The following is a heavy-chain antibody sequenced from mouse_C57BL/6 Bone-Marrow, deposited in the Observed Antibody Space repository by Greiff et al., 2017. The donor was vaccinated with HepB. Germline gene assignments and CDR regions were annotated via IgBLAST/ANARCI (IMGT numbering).Heavy chain of an antibody. CDR2: ISNGGGST. V-gene: IGHV5-12*01. CDR3: ARHNLGRGGAMDY. D-gene: IGHD2-14*01. Sequence: EVMLVESGGGLVQPGGSLKLSCAASGFTFSDYYMYWVRQTPEKRLEWVAYISNGGGSTYYPDTVKGRFTISRDNAKNTLYLQMSRLKSEDTAMYYCARHNLGRGGAMDYWGQGTSVTVSS. CDR1: GFTFSDYY. J-gene: IGHJ4*01.